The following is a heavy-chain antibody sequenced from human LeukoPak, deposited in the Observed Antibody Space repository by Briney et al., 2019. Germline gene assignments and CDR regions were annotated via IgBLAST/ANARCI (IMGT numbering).Heavy chain of an antibody. D-gene: IGHD4-17*01. CDR2: IYYSGST. CDR1: GGSISSSGYY. V-gene: IGHV4-39*01. J-gene: IGHJ4*02. CDR3: ASLSHVEAETGYGDYFDY. Sequence: SETLSLTCTVSGGSISSSGYYWGWIRQPPGKGLEWIGSIYYSGSTYYNPSLKSRVTISVDTSKNQFSLKLSSVTAADTAVYYCASLSHVEAETGYGDYFDYWGQGTLVTVSS.